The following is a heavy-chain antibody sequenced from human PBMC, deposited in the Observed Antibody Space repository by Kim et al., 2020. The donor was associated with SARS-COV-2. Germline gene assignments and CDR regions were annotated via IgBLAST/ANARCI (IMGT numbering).Heavy chain of an antibody. CDR2: INPSGGST. V-gene: IGHV1-46*01. CDR3: ARDGLGGGDYGVFDY. J-gene: IGHJ4*02. D-gene: IGHD4-17*01. Sequence: ASVKVSCKASGYTFTSYYMHWVRQAPGQGLEWMGIINPSGGSTNYAQKFQGRVTMTRDTSTSTVYMELSSLRSEDTAVYYCARDGLGGGDYGVFDYWGQGTLVTVSS. CDR1: GYTFTSYY.